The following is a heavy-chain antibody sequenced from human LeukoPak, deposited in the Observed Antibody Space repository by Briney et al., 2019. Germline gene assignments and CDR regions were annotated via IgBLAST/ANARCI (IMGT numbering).Heavy chain of an antibody. V-gene: IGHV3-30*01. J-gene: IGHJ4*02. D-gene: IGHD3-22*01. Sequence: GRSLRLSCAASGFTFSSYAMHWVRQAPGKGLEWVAVISYDGSNKYYADSVKGRFTISRDNSKNTLYLQMNSLRAEDTAVYYCARDLDYDSSGPIDYWGQGTLVTVSS. CDR3: ARDLDYDSSGPIDY. CDR2: ISYDGSNK. CDR1: GFTFSSYA.